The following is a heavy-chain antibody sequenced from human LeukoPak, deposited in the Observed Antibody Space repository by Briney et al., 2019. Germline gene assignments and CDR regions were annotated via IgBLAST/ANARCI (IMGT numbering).Heavy chain of an antibody. V-gene: IGHV1-18*01. CDR3: ARGPRRITMIVVVTGNHFDY. Sequence: AAVKVSCKASGYTFNSYGISWVRQAPGQGLEWMGWICAYNGNTNYAQRLQSRVTMTTDTSTSTAYMELRSLRSYDTAVYYCARGPRRITMIVVVTGNHFDYWGQGTLVTVSS. J-gene: IGHJ4*02. CDR1: GYTFNSYG. D-gene: IGHD3-22*01. CDR2: ICAYNGNT.